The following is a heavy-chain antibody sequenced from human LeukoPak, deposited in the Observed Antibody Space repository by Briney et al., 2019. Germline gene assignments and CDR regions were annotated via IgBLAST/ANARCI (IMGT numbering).Heavy chain of an antibody. CDR1: GFTFSSYA. Sequence: GGSLRLSCAASGFTFSSYAMHWVRQAPGKGLEWVAVISYDGSNKYYADSVKGRFTISRDNSKNTLYLQMNSLRAEDTAVYYCARDRGGDSSSSWYVPGYWGQGTLVTVSS. D-gene: IGHD6-13*01. V-gene: IGHV3-30-3*01. J-gene: IGHJ4*02. CDR2: ISYDGSNK. CDR3: ARDRGGDSSSSWYVPGY.